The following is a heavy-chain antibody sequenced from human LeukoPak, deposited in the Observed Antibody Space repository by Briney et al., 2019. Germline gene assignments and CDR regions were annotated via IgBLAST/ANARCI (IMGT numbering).Heavy chain of an antibody. V-gene: IGHV4-39*01. CDR3: ATHAFFDALDI. CDR1: GASISGSSLY. CDR2: IYYSGST. J-gene: IGHJ3*02. Sequence: PSETRSLTCTVSGASISGSSLYWAWIRQPPGKGLEWIGSIYYSGSTYFNPPLKTRVTMSVDTSKNQFSLKLSSVTAADTAVYYCATHAFFDALDIWGQGTVVTFSS.